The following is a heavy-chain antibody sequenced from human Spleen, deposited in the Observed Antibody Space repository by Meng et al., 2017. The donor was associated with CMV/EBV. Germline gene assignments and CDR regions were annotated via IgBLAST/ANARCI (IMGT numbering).Heavy chain of an antibody. CDR1: GYTFNRYS. V-gene: IGHV1-69*10. J-gene: IGHJ4*02. D-gene: IGHD6-13*01. CDR2: LIPLLGIA. CDR3: ARVSGYSSSWYGTADY. Sequence: SVKVSCKASGYTFNRYSISWVRQAPGEGLEWMGRLIPLLGIANYAQKFQGRVTIIADKSTSTAYMELSSLRSEDTAVYYCARVSGYSSSWYGTADYWGQGTLVTVSS.